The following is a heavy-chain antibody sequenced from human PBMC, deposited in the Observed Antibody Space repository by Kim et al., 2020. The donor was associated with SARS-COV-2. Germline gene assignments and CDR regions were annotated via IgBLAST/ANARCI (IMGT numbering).Heavy chain of an antibody. CDR1: GFTFSDYY. V-gene: IGHV3-11*03. Sequence: GGSLRLSCAASGFTFSDYYMSWIRQAPGKGLEWVSYISSSSSYTNYADSVKGRFTISRDNAKNSLYLQMNSLRAEDTAVYYCARGARLATVAGTRAFDIWGQGTMVTVSS. CDR2: ISSSSSYT. CDR3: ARGARLATVAGTRAFDI. D-gene: IGHD6-19*01. J-gene: IGHJ3*02.